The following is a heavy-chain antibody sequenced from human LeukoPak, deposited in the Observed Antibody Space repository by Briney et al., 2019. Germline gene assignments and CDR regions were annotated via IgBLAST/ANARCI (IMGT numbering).Heavy chain of an antibody. CDR1: GGSISSYY. CDR3: ARVSPLLWFGEFDY. Sequence: AETLSLTCTVSGGSISSYYWSWIRQPPGKGLEWMGYIYYSGSTNYNPSLKSRVTISVDTSKNQFSLKLSPVTAADTAVYYCARVSPLLWFGEFDYWGQGTLVTVSS. V-gene: IGHV4-59*01. J-gene: IGHJ4*02. D-gene: IGHD3-10*01. CDR2: IYYSGST.